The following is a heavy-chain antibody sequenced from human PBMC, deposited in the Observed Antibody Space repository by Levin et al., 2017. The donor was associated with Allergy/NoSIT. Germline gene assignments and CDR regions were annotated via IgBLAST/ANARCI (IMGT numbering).Heavy chain of an antibody. J-gene: IGHJ6*02. CDR2: AYYTGGT. V-gene: IGHV4-39*02. CDR3: AREPYYDYVMDV. Sequence: SETLSLTCTVSGGCGSGTGHDWGERRQDPGTGLEWIGSAYYTGGTFYNPSLKSRVTMSVDTSKNQFSLKLSSVTAADTALYYCAREPYYDYVMDVWGQGTTVTVSS. CDR1: GGCGSGTGHD.